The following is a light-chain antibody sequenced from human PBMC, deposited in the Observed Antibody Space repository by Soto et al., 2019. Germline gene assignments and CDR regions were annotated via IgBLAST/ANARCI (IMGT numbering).Light chain of an antibody. CDR3: QQSYSTPLT. CDR1: QSITPW. J-gene: IGKJ4*01. Sequence: GDKMTITCRASQSITPWLAWYQQKPGKAPHLLIYKTPSLESGVPSRFSGGGSGTEFTLTISSLQPEDIATYYCQQSYSTPLTFGGGTKVDIK. V-gene: IGKV1-5*03. CDR2: KTP.